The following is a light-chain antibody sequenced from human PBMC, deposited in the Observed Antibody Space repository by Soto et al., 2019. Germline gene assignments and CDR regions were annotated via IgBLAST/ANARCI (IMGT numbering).Light chain of an antibody. Sequence: EIVMKPSQATLSVYPGERATLSGRASQSVSSNLAWYQQKPGQAPRLLIYRTSNRASGIPDRFSGSGSGPDFTLTISRLEPEDFAVYYCHQYGRSPRTFGQGTKVDIK. CDR3: HQYGRSPRT. CDR1: QSVSSN. J-gene: IGKJ1*01. CDR2: RTS. V-gene: IGKV3-20*01.